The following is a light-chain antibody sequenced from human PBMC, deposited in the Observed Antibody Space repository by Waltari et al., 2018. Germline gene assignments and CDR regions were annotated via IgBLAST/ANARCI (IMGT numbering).Light chain of an antibody. CDR1: SNDVGGYNR. CDR2: EVG. V-gene: IGLV2-23*02. CDR3: CSYTAGSSYV. J-gene: IGLJ1*01. Sequence: QSALTQPASVSGSPGQSVTVSCTGTSNDVGGYNRVSWYQQLPGKAPKLMIFEVGLRPSGVSDRFSGSKSGNTASLTISGLQAEDEANYYCCSYTAGSSYVFGPGTKVTVL.